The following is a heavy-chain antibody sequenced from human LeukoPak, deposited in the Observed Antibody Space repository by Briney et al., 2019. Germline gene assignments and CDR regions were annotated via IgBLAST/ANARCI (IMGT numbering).Heavy chain of an antibody. CDR2: IYSGGST. V-gene: IGHV3-66*01. D-gene: IGHD3-22*01. J-gene: IGHJ4*02. Sequence: GGSLRLSCAASGFTVSSNYMSWVRQAPGKGLEWVSVIYSGGSTYYADSVKGRFTIFRDNSKNTLYLQMNSLRAEDTAVYYCARDFGYYYDSSGYEDWGQGTLVTVSS. CDR1: GFTVSSNY. CDR3: ARDFGYYYDSSGYED.